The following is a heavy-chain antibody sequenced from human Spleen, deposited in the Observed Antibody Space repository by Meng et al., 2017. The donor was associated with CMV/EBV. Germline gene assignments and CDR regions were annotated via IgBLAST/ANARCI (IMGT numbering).Heavy chain of an antibody. J-gene: IGHJ4*02. CDR1: GGPISSSNL. CDR3: ARIERRRILKYCGSDCSTTDY. CDR2: IYHSGST. V-gene: IGHV4-4*02. Sequence: QVQLQESGPGLVKPSGTLSPTCAVSGGPISSSNLWTWVRQVPGKGLEWIGEIYHSGSTNYNPSLKSRVTISVDKFKNQFSLKLGSVTAADTAVYYCARIERRRILKYCGSDCSTTDYWGQGTLVTVSS. D-gene: IGHD2-21*02.